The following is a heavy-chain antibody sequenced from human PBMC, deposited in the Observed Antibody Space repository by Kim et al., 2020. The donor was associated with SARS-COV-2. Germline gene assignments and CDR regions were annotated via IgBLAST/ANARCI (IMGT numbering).Heavy chain of an antibody. CDR2: IRSKANSYAT. D-gene: IGHD2-21*01. CDR1: GFTFSGSA. V-gene: IGHV3-73*01. J-gene: IGHJ6*02. CDR3: TSFRIGGEAVEYYYGMDV. Sequence: GGSLRLSCAASGFTFSGSAMHWVRQASGKGLEWVGRIRSKANSYATAYAASVKGRFTISRDDSKNTAYLQMNSLKTEDTAVYYCTSFRIGGEAVEYYYGMDVWGQGTTVTVSS.